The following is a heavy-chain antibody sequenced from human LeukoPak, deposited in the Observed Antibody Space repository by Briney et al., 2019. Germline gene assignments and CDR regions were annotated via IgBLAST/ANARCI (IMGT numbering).Heavy chain of an antibody. Sequence: GGSLRLSCAASGFTFSSYAMSWVRQAPGKGLEWVSAISGSGGSTYYADSVKGRFTISRDNSKNTLYLQVNSLRAEDTAVYYCAKGGGPNYYDSSGYYSSFDYWGQGTLVTVSS. V-gene: IGHV3-23*01. CDR3: AKGGGPNYYDSSGYYSSFDY. D-gene: IGHD3-22*01. J-gene: IGHJ4*02. CDR1: GFTFSSYA. CDR2: ISGSGGST.